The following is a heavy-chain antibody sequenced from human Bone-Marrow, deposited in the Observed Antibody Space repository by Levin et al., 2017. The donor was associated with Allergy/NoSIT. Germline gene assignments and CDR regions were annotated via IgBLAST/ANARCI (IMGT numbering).Heavy chain of an antibody. D-gene: IGHD6-19*01. CDR3: VADVAVAVHDVFDI. CDR2: VVVDSGDT. Sequence: KISCRASGFSFSDSVIQWVRQARGQRPEWIGWVVVDSGDTDYAQKFEDRVTITRDMSTRTAYMELYSLRSEDTAVYYCVADVAVAVHDVFDIWGQGTMVTVSS. CDR1: GFSFSDSV. V-gene: IGHV1-58*02. J-gene: IGHJ3*02.